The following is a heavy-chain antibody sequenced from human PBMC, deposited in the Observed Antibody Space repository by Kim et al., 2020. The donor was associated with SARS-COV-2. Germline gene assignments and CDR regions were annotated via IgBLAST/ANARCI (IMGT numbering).Heavy chain of an antibody. D-gene: IGHD3-22*01. CDR3: ARNIGITMIVVVTGWFDP. CDR1: GGSISSGGYY. Sequence: SETLSLTCTVSGGSISSGGYYWSRIRQHPGKGLEWIGYIYYSGSTYYNPSLKSRVTISVDTSKNQFSLKLSSVTAADTAVYYCARNIGITMIVVVTGWFDPWGQGTLVTVSS. V-gene: IGHV4-31*03. CDR2: IYYSGST. J-gene: IGHJ5*02.